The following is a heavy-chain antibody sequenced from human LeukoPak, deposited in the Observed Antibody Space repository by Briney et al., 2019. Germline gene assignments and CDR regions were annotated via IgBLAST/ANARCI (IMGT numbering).Heavy chain of an antibody. V-gene: IGHV1-18*04. CDR2: ISAYTGKT. CDR3: ARDMDSSSWLDY. J-gene: IGHJ4*02. CDR1: GYTFTGYY. Sequence: AASVKVSCKASGYTFTGYYMHWVRQAPGQGLEWMGWISAYTGKTNYVQNFQGRLTMTIDTSTSTAYMELRSLRSDDTAVYYCARDMDSSSWLDYWGQGTLVTVSS. D-gene: IGHD6-13*01.